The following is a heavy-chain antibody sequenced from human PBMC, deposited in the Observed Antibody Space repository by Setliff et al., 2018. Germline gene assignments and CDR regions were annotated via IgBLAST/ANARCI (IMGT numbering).Heavy chain of an antibody. Sequence: ASVKVSCKSSGYTFTGHYIHWLEWMGWINAGNGNTKYSQKFQGRVTITRDTSISTAYMELSSLRSDDTAVYYCTRGAKYCSGATCFSSWFDPWGQGTLVTVSS. V-gene: IGHV1-3*01. D-gene: IGHD2-15*01. J-gene: IGHJ5*02. CDR2: INAGNGNT. CDR1: GYTFTGHY. CDR3: TRGAKYCSGATCFSSWFDP.